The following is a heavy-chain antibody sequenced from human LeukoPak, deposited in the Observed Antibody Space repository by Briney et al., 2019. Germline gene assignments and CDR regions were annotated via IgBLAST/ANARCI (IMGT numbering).Heavy chain of an antibody. CDR3: ALTSSGSYLDAFDI. Sequence: ASVKVSCKASGGTFSSYAISWVRQAPGQGLEWMGWISAYNGNTNYAQKLQGRVTMTTDTSTSTAYMELRSLRSDDTAVYYCALTSSGSYLDAFDIWGQGTMVTVSS. CDR1: GGTFSSYA. V-gene: IGHV1-18*01. D-gene: IGHD1-26*01. J-gene: IGHJ3*02. CDR2: ISAYNGNT.